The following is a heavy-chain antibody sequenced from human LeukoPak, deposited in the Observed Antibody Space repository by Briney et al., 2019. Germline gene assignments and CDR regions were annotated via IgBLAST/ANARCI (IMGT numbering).Heavy chain of an antibody. J-gene: IGHJ5*02. CDR1: GGSFSGYY. CDR3: AREGNIVVVPAARNWFDP. D-gene: IGHD2-2*01. V-gene: IGHV4-34*01. CDR2: INHSGST. Sequence: PSETLSLTCAVYGGSFSGYYWSWIRQPPGKGLEWIGEINHSGSTNYNPSLKSRVTISVDTSKNQFSLKLSSVTAADTAVYYCAREGNIVVVPAARNWFDPWGQGTLVTVSS.